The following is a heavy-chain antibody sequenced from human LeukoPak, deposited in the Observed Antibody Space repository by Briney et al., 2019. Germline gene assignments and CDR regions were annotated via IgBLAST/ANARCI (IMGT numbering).Heavy chain of an antibody. D-gene: IGHD2-2*01. J-gene: IGHJ4*02. CDR1: GYTFTSYG. CDR2: ISAYNGNT. V-gene: IGHV1-18*01. Sequence: EASVKVSCKSSGYTFTSYGISWVRQAPGQGLEWMGWISAYNGNTNYAQKLQGRVTMTTDTSTSTAYMELRSLRSDDTAVYCCARAYCSSTSCYKGAPHYFDYWGQGTLVTVSS. CDR3: ARAYCSSTSCYKGAPHYFDY.